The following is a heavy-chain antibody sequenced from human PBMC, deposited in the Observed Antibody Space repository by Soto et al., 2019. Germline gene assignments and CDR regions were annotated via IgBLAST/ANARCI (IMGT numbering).Heavy chain of an antibody. Sequence: SETLSLTCAVYGGSFSGYYWSWIRQPPGKGLEWIGYIYHSGSTNYNPSLKSRVTISVDTSKNQFSLKLSSVTAADTAVYYCARAQGYSYGYSPLDFDYWGQGTLVTVSS. CDR2: IYHSGST. D-gene: IGHD5-18*01. CDR3: ARAQGYSYGYSPLDFDY. V-gene: IGHV4-34*01. CDR1: GGSFSGYY. J-gene: IGHJ4*02.